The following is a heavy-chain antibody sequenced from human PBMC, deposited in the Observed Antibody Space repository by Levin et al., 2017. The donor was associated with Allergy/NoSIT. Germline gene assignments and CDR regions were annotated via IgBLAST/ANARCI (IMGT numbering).Heavy chain of an antibody. CDR2: IYYSGST. V-gene: IGHV4-30-4*01. J-gene: IGHJ4*02. Sequence: SQTLSLTCTVSGGSISSGDYYWSWIRQPPGKGLEWIGYIYYSGSTYYNPSLKSRVTISVDTSKNQFSLKLSSVTAADTAVYYCARNSLKPGKIDYWGQGTLVTVSS. CDR1: GGSISSGDYY. CDR3: ARNSLKPGKIDY. D-gene: IGHD2-21*01.